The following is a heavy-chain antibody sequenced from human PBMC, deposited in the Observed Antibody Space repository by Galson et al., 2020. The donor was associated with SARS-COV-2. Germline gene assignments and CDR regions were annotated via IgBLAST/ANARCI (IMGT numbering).Heavy chain of an antibody. D-gene: IGHD6-13*01. Sequence: HGESLNISCPGFGYTFLTYWIGWVRQMPGKGLEWMGIIYPDDSDTKYTPSFQGQVTISADKSINTAYLQWSSLKASDSAIYYCVRVLGFAGIAGLYGMDVWGQGTTVAVSS. CDR2: IYPDDSDT. J-gene: IGHJ6*02. V-gene: IGHV5-51*01. CDR3: VRVLGFAGIAGLYGMDV. CDR1: GYTFLTYW.